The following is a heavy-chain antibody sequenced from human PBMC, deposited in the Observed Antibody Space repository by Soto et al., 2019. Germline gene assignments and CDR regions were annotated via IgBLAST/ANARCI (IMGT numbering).Heavy chain of an antibody. CDR3: ARGAVSSVAATFDY. CDR2: INHSGST. J-gene: IGHJ4*02. D-gene: IGHD2-15*01. CDR1: GGSFSGYY. V-gene: IGHV4-34*01. Sequence: QVQLQQWGAGLLKPSETLSLTCAVYGGSFSGYYWSWIRQPPGKGLEWIGEINHSGSTNYNPTLKSGVTISVDTSKNQFSLKLSSVTAADTAVYYCARGAVSSVAATFDYWGQGTLVTVSS.